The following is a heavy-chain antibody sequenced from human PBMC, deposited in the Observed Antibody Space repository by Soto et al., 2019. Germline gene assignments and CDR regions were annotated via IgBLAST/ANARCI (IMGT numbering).Heavy chain of an antibody. V-gene: IGHV1-69*02. CDR3: ARGGLRYFDSSPPGVGAYFDY. CDR2: IIPILGIA. D-gene: IGHD3-9*01. J-gene: IGHJ4*02. Sequence: QVQLVQSGAEVKKPGSSVKVSCKASGGTFSSYTISWVRQAPGQGLEWMGRIIPILGIANYAQKFQGRVTITAAKSTXXAXMXPGSLRSADTAVYYCARGGLRYFDSSPPGVGAYFDYWGQGTLVTVSS. CDR1: GGTFSSYT.